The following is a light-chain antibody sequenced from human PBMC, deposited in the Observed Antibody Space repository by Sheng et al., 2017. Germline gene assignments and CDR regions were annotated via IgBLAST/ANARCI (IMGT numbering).Light chain of an antibody. CDR2: AAS. CDR3: QQSYSSPRT. V-gene: IGKV1-39*01. CDR1: QHIRTY. J-gene: IGKJ1*01. Sequence: DIQMTQSPSSLSASVGDRVTIPCRASQHIRTYLNWYQQKPGEAPRLLIYAASTLQTGVPSRFSASGSGTDFTLTISSLQPEDFATYYCQQSYSSPRTFGQGTNGGNQT.